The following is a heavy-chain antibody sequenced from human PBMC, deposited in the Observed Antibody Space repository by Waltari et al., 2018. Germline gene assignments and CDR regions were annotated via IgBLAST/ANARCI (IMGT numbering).Heavy chain of an antibody. CDR3: AKPFYNWDDPLHS. D-gene: IGHD1-20*01. V-gene: IGHV3-23*01. CDR1: GFTSVTHA. CDR2: ISVSDAT. Sequence: EVQLLESGGGLVQPGGSLRLSCQAPGFTSVTHAINWVRQAPGKGLEWVSSISVSDATYYADSVKGRFTISRDYSDNTVYLQMDSLRADDTAVYFCAKPFYNWDDPLHSWGQGTPVTVSS. J-gene: IGHJ1*01.